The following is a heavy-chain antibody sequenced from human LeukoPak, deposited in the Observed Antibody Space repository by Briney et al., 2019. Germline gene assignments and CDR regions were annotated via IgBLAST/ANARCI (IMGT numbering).Heavy chain of an antibody. D-gene: IGHD6-19*01. Sequence: GGSLRLSCAASGFTFTIYTMHWVRQAPGKGLEWVAVISFDGSDEYYADSVKGRFTISRDNSKNTLFLQMNSLRAEDTAVYYCAKDPYSSGRSGGFDYWGQGTLVTVSS. J-gene: IGHJ4*02. CDR1: GFTFTIYT. V-gene: IGHV3-30-3*01. CDR2: ISFDGSDE. CDR3: AKDPYSSGRSGGFDY.